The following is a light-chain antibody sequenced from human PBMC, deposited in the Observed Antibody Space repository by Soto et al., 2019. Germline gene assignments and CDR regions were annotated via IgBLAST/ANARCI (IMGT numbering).Light chain of an antibody. V-gene: IGLV2-23*02. Sequence: QSALTQPASVSGSPGQSITFSCTGTSSDIGSYDLVSWYQQHPGKAPKLMTYEVTKRPSGVSNRFSGSKSGNTASLTISGLQSEDEADYYCCSYAGYKVPVVFGGGTKLTVL. CDR2: EVT. J-gene: IGLJ2*01. CDR3: CSYAGYKVPVV. CDR1: SSDIGSYDL.